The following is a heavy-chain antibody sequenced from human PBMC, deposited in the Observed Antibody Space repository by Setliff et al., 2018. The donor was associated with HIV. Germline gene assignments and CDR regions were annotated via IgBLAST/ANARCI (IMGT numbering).Heavy chain of an antibody. CDR2: ISSSSTYI. CDR1: GFTFSFYG. CDR3: ASPVFYGGNSS. J-gene: IGHJ5*02. Sequence: GGSLRLSCAASGFTFSFYGMHWVRQAPGKGLEWVSSISSSSTYIYYADSVKGRFTISRDNGKNSLYLQMNSLRAEDTAVYYCASPVFYGGNSSWGQGTLVTVSS. V-gene: IGHV3-21*01. D-gene: IGHD4-17*01.